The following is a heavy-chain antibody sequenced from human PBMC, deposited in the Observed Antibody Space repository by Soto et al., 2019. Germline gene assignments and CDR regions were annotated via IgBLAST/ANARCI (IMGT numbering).Heavy chain of an antibody. CDR3: AVFFSIGDSNYYGIDV. V-gene: IGHV1-46*01. J-gene: IGHJ6*02. CDR2: INPSGGRT. Sequence: QVQLVQSGAEVKKPGAAVKVSCKASGYSITSYNMHCVRQAPGQGLEWMGIINPSGGRTNYAQKCHGRATMTREKSTNPVYMAMTSLRSEDTAVYYCAVFFSIGDSNYYGIDVLSQCPTPTVSS. CDR1: GYSITSYN. D-gene: IGHD3-16*01.